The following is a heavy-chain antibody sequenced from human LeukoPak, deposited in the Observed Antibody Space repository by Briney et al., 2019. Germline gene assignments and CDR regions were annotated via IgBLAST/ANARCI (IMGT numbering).Heavy chain of an antibody. Sequence: PSETLSLTCAVYGGSFSGYYWSWIRQSPGKGLEWIGEITERGSTNYNPSLKSRVTISRDTSKNHFSLKVSSVTDADTAVYYCAVGITILGVAASFDSWGQGNLVIVSS. CDR1: GGSFSGYY. J-gene: IGHJ4*02. D-gene: IGHD3-3*01. CDR3: AVGITILGVAASFDS. CDR2: ITERGST. V-gene: IGHV4-34*01.